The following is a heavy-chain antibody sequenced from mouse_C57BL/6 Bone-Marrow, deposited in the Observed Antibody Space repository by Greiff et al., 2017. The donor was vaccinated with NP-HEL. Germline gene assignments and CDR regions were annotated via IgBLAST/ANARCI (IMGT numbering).Heavy chain of an antibody. V-gene: IGHV5-12*01. D-gene: IGHD4-1*01. CDR1: GFTFSDYY. CDR2: ISNGGGST. CDR3: ARFKLGLFAY. Sequence: EVKLVESGGGLVQPGGSLKLSCAASGFTFSDYYMYWVRQTPEKRLEWVAYISNGGGSTYYPDTVKGRFTISRDNAKNTLYLQMSRLKSEDTAMYYCARFKLGLFAYWGQGTLVTVSA. J-gene: IGHJ3*01.